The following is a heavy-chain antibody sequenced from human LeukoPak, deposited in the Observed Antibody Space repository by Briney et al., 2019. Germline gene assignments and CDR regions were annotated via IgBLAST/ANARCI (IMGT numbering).Heavy chain of an antibody. J-gene: IGHJ4*02. D-gene: IGHD3-16*01. V-gene: IGHV3-48*04. CDR1: GFTFSSYS. CDR2: ISSSGSTI. CDR3: ARETQITFGDQGFDY. Sequence: GGSLRLSCAASGFTFSSYSMNWVRQAPGKGLEWVSYISSSGSTIYYADSVEGRFTISRDNAKNSLYLQMNSLRAEDTAVYYCARETQITFGDQGFDYWGQGTLVTVSS.